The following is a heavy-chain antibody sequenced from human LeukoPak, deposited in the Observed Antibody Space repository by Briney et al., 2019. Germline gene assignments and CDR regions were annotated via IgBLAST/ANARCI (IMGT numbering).Heavy chain of an antibody. CDR2: INHSGST. D-gene: IGHD5-18*01. V-gene: IGHV4-34*01. CDR3: AREGYSYGGFDY. J-gene: IGHJ4*02. CDR1: GGSFSGYY. Sequence: SETLSLTCAVHGGSFSGYYWSWIRQPPGKGLEWIGEINHSGSTNYNPSLKSRVTISVDTSKNQFSLKLSSVTAADTAVYYCAREGYSYGGFDYWGQGTLVTVSS.